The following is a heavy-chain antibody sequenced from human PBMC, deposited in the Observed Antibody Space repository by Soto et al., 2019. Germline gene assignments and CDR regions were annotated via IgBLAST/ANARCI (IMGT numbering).Heavy chain of an antibody. CDR1: GYTFTSYY. CDR2: INPSGGST. CDR3: ARDGAPVGAGAMGYFDR. V-gene: IGHV1-46*01. J-gene: IGHJ2*01. Sequence: QVQLVQSGAEVKKPGASVKVSCKASGYTFTSYYMHWVRQAPGQGLEWMGIINPSGGSTSYAQKFQGRVTMTRDTSTSTVYMELSSLGSEDTAVYYCARDGAPVGAGAMGYFDRWGRGTLVTVSS. D-gene: IGHD1-26*01.